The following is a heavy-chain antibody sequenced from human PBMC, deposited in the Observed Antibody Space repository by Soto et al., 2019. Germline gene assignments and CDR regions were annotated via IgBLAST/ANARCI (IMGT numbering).Heavy chain of an antibody. V-gene: IGHV3-30-3*01. D-gene: IGHD7-27*01. CDR3: ARGGVTNWGQDYYYGMDV. J-gene: IGHJ6*02. CDR2: ISDDGSNK. Sequence: QVQLVESGGGVVQPGRSLRLSCAASGFTFSNYAMHWVRQAPGKGLEWVAVISDDGSNKYYADSVKGRFTISRDKSKNTLYLQMNSLRAEDTAVYYCARGGVTNWGQDYYYGMDVWGQGTTVTVSS. CDR1: GFTFSNYA.